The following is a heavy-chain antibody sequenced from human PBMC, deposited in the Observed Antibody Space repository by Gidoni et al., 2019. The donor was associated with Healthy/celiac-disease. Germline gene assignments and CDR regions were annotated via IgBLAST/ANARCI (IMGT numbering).Heavy chain of an antibody. CDR2: IYYSGST. CDR1: GGSISSSSYY. CDR3: ARLIRSTIFGVVMDV. D-gene: IGHD3-3*01. J-gene: IGHJ6*02. V-gene: IGHV4-39*01. Sequence: QLQLQESGPGLVKPSETLSLTCTVSGGSISSSSYYWGWIRQPPGKGLEWIGSIYYSGSTYYNPSLKSRVTISVDTSKNQFSLKLSSVTAADTAVYYCARLIRSTIFGVVMDVWGQGTTVTVSS.